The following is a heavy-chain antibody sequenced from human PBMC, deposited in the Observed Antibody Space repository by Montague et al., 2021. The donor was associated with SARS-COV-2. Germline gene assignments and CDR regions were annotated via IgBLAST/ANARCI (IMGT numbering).Heavy chain of an antibody. D-gene: IGHD4-23*01. CDR3: ARWDPQTLTLIGLRGKSASDY. Sequence: SETRSLTCAVYGGSFSGYYWTWIRQSPGKGLEWIAEINHSGTTNYNFNPSLRSRVTISVDTSKSQFSLKLSPVTAADTGVYYCARWDPQTLTLIGLRGKSASDYWGQGTLVTVSS. J-gene: IGHJ4*02. V-gene: IGHV4-34*01. CDR1: GGSFSGYY. CDR2: INHSGTT.